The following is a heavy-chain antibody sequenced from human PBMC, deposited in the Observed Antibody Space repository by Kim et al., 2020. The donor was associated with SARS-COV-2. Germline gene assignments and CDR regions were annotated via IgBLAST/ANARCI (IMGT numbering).Heavy chain of an antibody. V-gene: IGHV4-31*03. J-gene: IGHJ6*02. CDR1: GGSISSGGYY. CDR3: ARGGSGSLHRPFFGMDV. Sequence: SETLSLTCTVSGGSISSGGYYWSWIRQHPGKGLEWIGYIYYSGSTYYNPSLKSRVTISVDTSKNQFSLKLSSVTAADTAAYYCARGGSGSLHRPFFGMDVWGQGTTVTVSS. CDR2: IYYSGST. D-gene: IGHD3-10*01.